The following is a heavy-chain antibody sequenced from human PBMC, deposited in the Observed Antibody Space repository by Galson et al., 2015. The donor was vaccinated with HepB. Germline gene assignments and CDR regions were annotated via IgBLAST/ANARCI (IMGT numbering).Heavy chain of an antibody. CDR2: INHSGST. CDR3: ASVSEDYYYYGMDV. D-gene: IGHD4-11*01. J-gene: IGHJ6*02. Sequence: SETLSLTCAVYGGSFSGYYWSWIRQPPGKGLEWIGEINHSGSTNYNPSLKSRVTISVDTSKNQFSLKLSSVTAADTAVYYCASVSEDYYYYGMDVWGQGTAVTVSS. V-gene: IGHV4-34*01. CDR1: GGSFSGYY.